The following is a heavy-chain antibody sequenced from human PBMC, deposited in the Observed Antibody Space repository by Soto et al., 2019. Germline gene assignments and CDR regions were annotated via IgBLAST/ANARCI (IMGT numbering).Heavy chain of an antibody. CDR2: IIPIFGTA. Sequence: SVKVSCKASGGTFSSYAISWVRQAPGQGLEWMGGIIPIFGTANYAQKFQGRVTITADESTSTAYMELSSLRSEDTAVYYCARVRCSGGSCYSTAYAFDIWGQGTMVTVSS. V-gene: IGHV1-69*13. CDR1: GGTFSSYA. D-gene: IGHD2-15*01. CDR3: ARVRCSGGSCYSTAYAFDI. J-gene: IGHJ3*02.